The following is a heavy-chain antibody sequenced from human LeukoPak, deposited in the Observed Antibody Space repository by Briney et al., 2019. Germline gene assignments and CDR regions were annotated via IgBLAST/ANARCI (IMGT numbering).Heavy chain of an antibody. CDR3: ARDPVPATARHFDY. D-gene: IGHD1-1*01. CDR1: GFTFSGYS. Sequence: PGGSLRLSCAASGFTFSGYSMNWVRQPPGKGLEWVSHISGSGSSVSYADFVKGRFTISRDNSKNTLYLQMNSLRGEDTGVYYCARDPVPATARHFDYWGQGTLVTVSS. CDR2: ISGSGSSV. V-gene: IGHV3-48*01. J-gene: IGHJ4*02.